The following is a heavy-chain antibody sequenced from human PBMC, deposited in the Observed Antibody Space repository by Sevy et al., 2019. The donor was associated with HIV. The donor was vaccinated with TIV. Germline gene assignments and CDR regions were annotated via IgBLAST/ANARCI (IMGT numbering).Heavy chain of an antibody. Sequence: GGSLRLSCAASGFTFSDHYMDWVRQAPGKGLEWVGRTRNKANSYTTEYAASVKGRFTISRDDSKNSLYLQMNSLKTEDTAVYYCARGTDFRTGYYYGMDVWGQGTTVTVSS. CDR3: ARGTDFRTGYYYGMDV. CDR2: TRNKANSYTT. D-gene: IGHD3-3*01. J-gene: IGHJ6*02. CDR1: GFTFSDHY. V-gene: IGHV3-72*01.